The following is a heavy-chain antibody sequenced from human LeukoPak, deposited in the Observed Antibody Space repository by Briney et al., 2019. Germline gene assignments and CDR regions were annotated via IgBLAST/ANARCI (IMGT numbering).Heavy chain of an antibody. Sequence: GESLKISCKGSGYSFTSYWIGWVRQMPGKGLEWMGIIYPGDSDTRYSPSFEGQVTISADQSISTAYLQRSSLKASDTAMYYCARSCRDGYRDFDYWGQGTLVTVSS. J-gene: IGHJ4*02. CDR1: GYSFTSYW. D-gene: IGHD5-24*01. CDR2: IYPGDSDT. V-gene: IGHV5-51*01. CDR3: ARSCRDGYRDFDY.